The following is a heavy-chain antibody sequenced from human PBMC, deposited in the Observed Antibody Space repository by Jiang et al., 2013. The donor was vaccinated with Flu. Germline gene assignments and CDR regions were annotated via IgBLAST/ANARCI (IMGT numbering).Heavy chain of an antibody. J-gene: IGHJ6*02. Sequence: VQLVESGGGLVKPGGSLRLSCAASGFTFSSYSMNWVRQAPGKGLEWVSSISSSSSYIYYADSVKGRFTISRDNAKNSLYLQMNSLRAEDTAVYYCARDFVFGESMGYYYYYGMDVWGQGTTVTVSS. CDR1: GFTFSSYS. CDR3: ARDFVFGESMGYYYYYGMDV. D-gene: IGHD3-10*02. CDR2: ISSSSSYI. V-gene: IGHV3-21*01.